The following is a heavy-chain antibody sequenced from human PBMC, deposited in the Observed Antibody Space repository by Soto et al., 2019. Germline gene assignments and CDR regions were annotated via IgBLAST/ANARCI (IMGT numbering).Heavy chain of an antibody. CDR1: GYSFTSYW. V-gene: IGHV5-10-1*01. J-gene: IGHJ5*02. Sequence: EVQLVQSGAEVKKPGESLRISCKGSGYSFTSYWINWVRQMPGKGLEWMGRIDPSDSYTNYSPSFQGHVTISADKSISTAYLQWSSLKASDTAMYYCARRHSSSSAFDPWGQGTRVTVSS. CDR3: ARRHSSSSAFDP. CDR2: IDPSDSYT. D-gene: IGHD6-13*01.